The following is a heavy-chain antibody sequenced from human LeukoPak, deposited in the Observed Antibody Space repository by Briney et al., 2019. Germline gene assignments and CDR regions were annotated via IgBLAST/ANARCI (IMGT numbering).Heavy chain of an antibody. J-gene: IGHJ4*02. Sequence: GGSLRLSCAASGFTFSSYSMNWVRQAPGKGLEWVSSISSSSSYIYHADSVKGRFTISRDNAKNSLYLQMNSLRAEDTAVYYCARDEMGEMAKTVWGQGTLVTVSS. V-gene: IGHV3-21*01. CDR1: GFTFSSYS. CDR3: ARDEMGEMAKTV. CDR2: ISSSSSYI. D-gene: IGHD5-24*01.